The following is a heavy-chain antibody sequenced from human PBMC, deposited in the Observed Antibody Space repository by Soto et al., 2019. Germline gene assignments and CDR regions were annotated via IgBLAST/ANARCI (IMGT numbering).Heavy chain of an antibody. V-gene: IGHV4-39*01. J-gene: IGHJ4*02. CDR1: GDSISSNNYH. CDR2: MYHSGNT. D-gene: IGHD3-10*01. Sequence: QLQLQESGPGLVKPSETLSLTCTVSGDSISSNNYHWGWIRQPLGKGLEWIGSMYHSGNTYHNPSLKSRVTISGDTSKNQFSLNLRSVTAADTAVYYCARHRGPTGPNYWGQGTLVTVSS. CDR3: ARHRGPTGPNY.